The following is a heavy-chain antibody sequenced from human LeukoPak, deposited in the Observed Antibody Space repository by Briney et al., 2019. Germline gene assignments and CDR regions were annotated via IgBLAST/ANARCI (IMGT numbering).Heavy chain of an antibody. J-gene: IGHJ4*02. V-gene: IGHV4-34*01. Sequence: SETLSLTCAVYGGSFSGYYWSWIRQPPGKGLEWIGEINHSGSTNYNPSLKSRVTISVDTSKNQFSLKLSSVTAADTAVYYCAGPPRLEQQLDDYWGQGTLVTVSS. D-gene: IGHD6-13*01. CDR3: AGPPRLEQQLDDY. CDR2: INHSGST. CDR1: GGSFSGYY.